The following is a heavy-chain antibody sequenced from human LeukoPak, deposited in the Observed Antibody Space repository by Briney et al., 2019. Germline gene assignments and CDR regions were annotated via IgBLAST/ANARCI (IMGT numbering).Heavy chain of an antibody. Sequence: GASVKVSCKPSGSTFTSYYMHCVRQASGQGLEWMGRINPSGGSTSYAQKFQGRVTMPRDTSTSTVCMELSSLRSEDTAVYYCARDRYYYDSSGYIRGISFDYWGQGTLVTVSS. D-gene: IGHD3-22*01. CDR2: INPSGGST. CDR3: ARDRYYYDSSGYIRGISFDY. J-gene: IGHJ4*02. V-gene: IGHV1-46*01. CDR1: GSTFTSYY.